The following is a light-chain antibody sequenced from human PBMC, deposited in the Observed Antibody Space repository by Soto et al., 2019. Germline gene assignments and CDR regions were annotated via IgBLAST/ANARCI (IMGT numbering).Light chain of an antibody. CDR2: EAS. Sequence: EIVLTQSPAILSLSPGERATLYCRASQGFSNYLAWYQQKPGQAPRLLIYEASNRATGIPARFSGSGRGTDFTLTISSLEPEDFAVHYCQHRSNFGGGTQLEIK. V-gene: IGKV3D-11*01. J-gene: IGKJ4*01. CDR3: QHRSN. CDR1: QGFSNY.